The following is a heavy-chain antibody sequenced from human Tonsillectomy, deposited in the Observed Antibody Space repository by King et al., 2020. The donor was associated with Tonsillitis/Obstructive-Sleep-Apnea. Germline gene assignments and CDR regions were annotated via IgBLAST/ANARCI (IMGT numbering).Heavy chain of an antibody. CDR1: GFAFSSYS. J-gene: IGHJ4*02. V-gene: IGHV3-48*02. CDR3: TRDRIPY. D-gene: IGHD1-14*01. Sequence: VQLVESGGGLVQPGGSLRLSCAVSGFAFSSYSMNWVRQAPGKGLEWVSYISSSSNTAYYAASVKGRFTISRDNAKNSLFLQMNSLRDEDTAVYYCTRDRIPYWGQGTQVTVSS. CDR2: ISSSSNTA.